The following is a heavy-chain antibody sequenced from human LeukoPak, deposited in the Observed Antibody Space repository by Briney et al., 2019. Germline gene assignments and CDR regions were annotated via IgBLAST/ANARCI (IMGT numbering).Heavy chain of an antibody. D-gene: IGHD3-16*02. V-gene: IGHV3-21*01. Sequence: GGSLRLSCAASGFTFSSYSMNWVRQAPGKGLEWVSSISSSSSYIYYADSVKGRFTISRDNAKNSLYLQMNSLRAEDTAVYYCARDSLGGPPPFVFDYWGQGTLVTVSS. CDR2: ISSSSSYI. CDR3: ARDSLGGPPPFVFDY. J-gene: IGHJ4*02. CDR1: GFTFSSYS.